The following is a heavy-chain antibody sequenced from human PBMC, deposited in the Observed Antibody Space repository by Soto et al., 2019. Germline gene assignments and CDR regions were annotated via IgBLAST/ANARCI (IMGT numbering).Heavy chain of an antibody. V-gene: IGHV4-4*07. Sequence: QVQLQESGPGLVKPSETLSVTCSVSGGSIRDYYWSWIRQPAGKGLEWIGRMYISGSTKYNPSLKSRVTMSAYTSVNQFSLTLISVTAADTDTYYCARMYNSGFYRPEGDYYFYGMDVWGQGTTVTVSS. CDR3: ARMYNSGFYRPEGDYYFYGMDV. CDR2: MYISGST. D-gene: IGHD5-12*01. J-gene: IGHJ6*02. CDR1: GGSIRDYY.